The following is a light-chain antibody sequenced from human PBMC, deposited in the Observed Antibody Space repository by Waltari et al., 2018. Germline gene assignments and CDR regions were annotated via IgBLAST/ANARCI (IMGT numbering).Light chain of an antibody. CDR2: GAS. CDR1: QSVSSN. CDR3: QQYNNWPPWT. Sequence: IVMTHSPATLSMSPGERATLSCRASQSVSSNLPWYQQKPGQAPRLLIYGASTSATGIPARFSGSGSGTEFTLTISSRQSQDFAVYYCQQYNNWPPWTFGQGTKVEIK. V-gene: IGKV3-15*01. J-gene: IGKJ1*01.